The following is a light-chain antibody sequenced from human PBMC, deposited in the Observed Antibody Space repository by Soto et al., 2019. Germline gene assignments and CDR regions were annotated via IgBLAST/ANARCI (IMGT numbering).Light chain of an antibody. CDR3: QQYGSSPFT. CDR2: GSS. J-gene: IGKJ3*01. CDR1: QSISSNY. Sequence: EIVLTQSPGTLSLSPGERATLSCWASQSISSNYLAWYQQKPGQPPRLLISGSSIRATGIPKRFSGSASGTNFTLTISSLEPEDLAVFYCQQYGSSPFTFGPGTKVDIK. V-gene: IGKV3-20*01.